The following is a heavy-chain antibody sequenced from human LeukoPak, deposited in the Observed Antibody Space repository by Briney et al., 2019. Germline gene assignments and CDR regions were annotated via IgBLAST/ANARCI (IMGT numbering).Heavy chain of an antibody. V-gene: IGHV3-11*01. D-gene: IGHD5-12*01. Sequence: GGSLRLSCAASGFTFSDYYMSWIRQAPGKGLEWVSYISSSGSTIYYADSVKGRFTTSRDNAKNSLYLQMNSLRAEDTAVYYCARETVATEFDYWGQGTLVTVSS. J-gene: IGHJ4*02. CDR3: ARETVATEFDY. CDR1: GFTFSDYY. CDR2: ISSSGSTI.